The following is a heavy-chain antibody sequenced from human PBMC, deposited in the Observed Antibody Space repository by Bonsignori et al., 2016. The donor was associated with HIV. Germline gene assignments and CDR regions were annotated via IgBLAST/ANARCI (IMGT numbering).Heavy chain of an antibody. D-gene: IGHD2-8*01. CDR2: IYQSGNT. CDR3: ARLSRYCRNGXLRPPHYYMDV. J-gene: IGHJ6*03. V-gene: IGHV4-38-2*01. CDR1: GYSINTGYY. Sequence: QVQLQQSGPGLVKPSETLSLTCDVSGYSINTGYYWGWIRQSPGKGLEWIASIYQSGNTFYNPSLRSRVTISVDTSKNQFSLKLYSVTAADTAVYYCARLSRYCRNGXLRPPHYYMDVWGKGTTVNV.